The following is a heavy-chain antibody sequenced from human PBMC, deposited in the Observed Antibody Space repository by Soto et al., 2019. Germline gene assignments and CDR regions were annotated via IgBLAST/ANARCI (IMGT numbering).Heavy chain of an antibody. Sequence: GGSLRLSCAASGFSVSNIYMSWVRQPPGKGPEWVSVISSGGSTYYADSVKGRFTISRDNSKNTLYLQMNSLRVEDTAVYYCAREFYDSSVGGAFDIWGQGTMVTVSS. CDR1: GFSVSNIY. CDR3: AREFYDSSVGGAFDI. CDR2: ISSGGST. J-gene: IGHJ3*02. D-gene: IGHD3-22*01. V-gene: IGHV3-53*01.